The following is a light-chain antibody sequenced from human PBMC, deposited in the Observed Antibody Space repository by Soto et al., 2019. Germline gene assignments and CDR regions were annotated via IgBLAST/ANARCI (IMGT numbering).Light chain of an antibody. Sequence: EMVMTQAPATLSVSPGEMATLSCRASQSVRSNLAWHQQKPGQAPRLLIYAASTRATGVPARFSGSGSGTEFTLTISSLQSEDFAIYYCQQYNNWRMLSFGGGTKVDIK. CDR1: QSVRSN. CDR3: QQYNNWRMLS. CDR2: AAS. J-gene: IGKJ4*01. V-gene: IGKV3-15*01.